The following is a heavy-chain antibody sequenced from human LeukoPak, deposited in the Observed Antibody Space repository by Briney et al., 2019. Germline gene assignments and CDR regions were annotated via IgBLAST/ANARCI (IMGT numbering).Heavy chain of an antibody. J-gene: IGHJ6*03. CDR1: GGSISSGDFY. V-gene: IGHV4-61*02. CDR2: IYTSGST. D-gene: IGHD3-22*01. CDR3: ARARRPYYDSSGYRPYYYYYMDV. Sequence: SETLSLTCTVSGGSISSGDFYWSWIRQPAGKGLEWIGRIYTSGSTNYNPSLQSRVTISVDTSKNQFSLKLSSVTAADTAVYYCARARRPYYDSSGYRPYYYYYMDVWGKGTTVTVSS.